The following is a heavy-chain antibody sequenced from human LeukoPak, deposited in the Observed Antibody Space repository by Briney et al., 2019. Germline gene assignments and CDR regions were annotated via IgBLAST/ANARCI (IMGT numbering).Heavy chain of an antibody. V-gene: IGHV4-59*08. Sequence: PSETLSLTCTVSGGSISSYYWSGIRQPPGKGREWIGYIYYSGSTNYNPSLKSQVTISVDTSKNQFSLKLSSVTAADTAVYYCARVMVATITFDYWGQGTLVTVSS. CDR1: GGSISSYY. CDR3: ARVMVATITFDY. CDR2: IYYSGST. J-gene: IGHJ4*02. D-gene: IGHD5-12*01.